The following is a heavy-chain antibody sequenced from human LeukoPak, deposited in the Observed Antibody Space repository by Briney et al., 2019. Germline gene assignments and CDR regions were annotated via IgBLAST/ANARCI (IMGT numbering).Heavy chain of an antibody. CDR1: GFTVSSNY. CDR3: ASISVTMIVPAGDY. V-gene: IGHV3-66*01. D-gene: IGHD3-22*01. Sequence: PGGSLRLSCAASGFTVSSNYMSWVRQAPGKGLEWVSVIFGGGSTYYADSVKGRFTISRDNSKNTLYLQMNSLRAEDTAVYYCASISVTMIVPAGDYWGQGTLVTVS. CDR2: IFGGGST. J-gene: IGHJ4*02.